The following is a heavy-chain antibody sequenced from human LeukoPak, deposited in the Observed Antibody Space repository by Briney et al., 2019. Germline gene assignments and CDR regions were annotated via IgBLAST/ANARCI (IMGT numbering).Heavy chain of an antibody. V-gene: IGHV4-59*12. J-gene: IGHJ5*02. CDR2: IYYSGST. CDR3: ARAPDILTGYSNRGWFDP. Sequence: SETLSLTCTVSGGSINNYYWSWLRQPPGKELEWIGYIYYSGSTNYNPSLKSRVTISVDTSKNQFSLKLSSVTAADTAVYYCARAPDILTGYSNRGWFDPWGQGTLVTVSS. CDR1: GGSINNYY. D-gene: IGHD3-9*01.